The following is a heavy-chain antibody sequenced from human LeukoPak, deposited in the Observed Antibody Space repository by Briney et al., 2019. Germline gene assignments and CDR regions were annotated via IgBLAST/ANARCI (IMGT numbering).Heavy chain of an antibody. Sequence: GGSLRISCAASGFTFSNYEMNWVRQAPGKGLEWVPYISSSGSAKYYADSVKGRFTMSRDNVKNSLYLQMNSLRAEDTAVYYCARDAGAYDSSGYFRENYYYGMDVWGQGTTVTVSS. CDR1: GFTFSNYE. V-gene: IGHV3-48*03. CDR3: ARDAGAYDSSGYFRENYYYGMDV. D-gene: IGHD3-22*01. J-gene: IGHJ6*02. CDR2: ISSSGSAK.